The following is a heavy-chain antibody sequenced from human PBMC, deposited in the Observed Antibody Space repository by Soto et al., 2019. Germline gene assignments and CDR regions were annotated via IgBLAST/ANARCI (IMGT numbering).Heavy chain of an antibody. CDR1: GGSISSSGYS. V-gene: IGHV4-39*01. CDR2: IYYIGST. J-gene: IGHJ4*01. CDR3: ARAGVWARFDY. Sequence: SETLSLTCTVSGGSISSSGYSWGWIRQPPGKGMEWIGSIYYIGSTYYNPSLKSRLTISVDTSKNQFSLKLSSVTAADTAVYYCARAGVWARFDYWGLGTLVTVSS. D-gene: IGHD3-16*01.